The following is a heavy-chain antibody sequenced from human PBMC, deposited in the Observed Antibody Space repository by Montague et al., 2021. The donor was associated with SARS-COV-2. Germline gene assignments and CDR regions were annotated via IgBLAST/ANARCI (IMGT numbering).Heavy chain of an antibody. V-gene: IGHV3-21*01. CDR3: ARDPHITIFGVVRDYYYYYYMDV. Sequence: SLRLSCAASGFTFSSYSMNWVRQAPGKGLEWVSSISSSSYIYYADSVKGRFTISRDNAKNSLYLQMNSLRAEDTAVYYCARDPHITIFGVVRDYYYYYYMDVWGKGTTVTVSS. D-gene: IGHD3-3*01. J-gene: IGHJ6*03. CDR1: GFTFSSYS. CDR2: ISSSSYI.